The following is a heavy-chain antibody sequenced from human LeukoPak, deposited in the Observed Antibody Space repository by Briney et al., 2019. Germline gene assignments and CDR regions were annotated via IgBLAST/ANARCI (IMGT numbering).Heavy chain of an antibody. CDR1: GFTLNTAW. V-gene: IGHV3-15*01. D-gene: IGHD3-16*01. CDR3: TTDLRL. J-gene: IGHJ1*01. CDR2: IRRKSDGCTT. Sequence: KPGGSLRLFCAASGFTLNTAWMAWVRQARGKGLEWVGRIRRKSDGCTTYYAAPVKSRFTISRDDSKHTLYLQMNSLKIEDTALYYCTTDLRLWGQGTLVTVSS.